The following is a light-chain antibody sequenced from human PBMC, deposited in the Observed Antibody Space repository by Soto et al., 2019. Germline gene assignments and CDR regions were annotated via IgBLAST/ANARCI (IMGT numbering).Light chain of an antibody. Sequence: DIQMTQSPPTLAASVGDSVTITCRASQSISRWLAWYQQKPGKAPKVLIYDASTLESGVPARFSGSGSGTEFTLAITGLKADDFATYFCQHYYDYSRAFGQGTKVEIK. CDR3: QHYYDYSRA. V-gene: IGKV1-5*01. CDR1: QSISRW. J-gene: IGKJ1*01. CDR2: DAS.